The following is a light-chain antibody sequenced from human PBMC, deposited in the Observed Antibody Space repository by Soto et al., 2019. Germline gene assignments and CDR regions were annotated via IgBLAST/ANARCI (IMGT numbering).Light chain of an antibody. CDR3: QQRSNGPPWT. CDR1: QSVSSY. V-gene: IGKV3-11*01. CDR2: DAS. J-gene: IGKJ1*01. Sequence: IVFPPSSPTLSSSPRERAPLSSSASQSVSSYLAWYQQKPGQAPRLLIYDASNRATGIPARFSGSGSGTDFTLTISSLEPEDFAGYYCQQRSNGPPWTVGQGTKVDI.